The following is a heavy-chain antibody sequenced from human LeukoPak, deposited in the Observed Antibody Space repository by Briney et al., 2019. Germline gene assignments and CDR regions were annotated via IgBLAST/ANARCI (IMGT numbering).Heavy chain of an antibody. CDR1: GFTFSSYG. D-gene: IGHD4-17*01. CDR3: ARASGHYGDYPFDY. CDR2: IWYDGSNK. J-gene: IGHJ4*02. V-gene: IGHV3-33*01. Sequence: PGRFLRLSCAASGFTFSSYGMHWVRQAPGKGLEWVAVIWYDGSNKYYADSVKGRFTISRDNSKNTLYLQMNSLRAEDTAVYYCARASGHYGDYPFDYWGQGTLVTVSS.